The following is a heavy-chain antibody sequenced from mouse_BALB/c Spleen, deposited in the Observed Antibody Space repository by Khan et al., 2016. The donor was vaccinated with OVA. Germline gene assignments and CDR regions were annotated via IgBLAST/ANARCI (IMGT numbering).Heavy chain of an antibody. CDR2: IYPGSDKT. CDR1: GYTFTDYY. Sequence: QVQLKQSGAELARPGASVKLSCKASGYTFTDYYINWLRQRTGQGLEWIGEIYPGSDKTYYNEKFKGKVTLTADTSSSTAYMQLSSLTSEDSAVYCCAREWAAWFPYWGQGTQVTVS. V-gene: IGHV1-77*01. CDR3: AREWAAWFPY. J-gene: IGHJ3*01.